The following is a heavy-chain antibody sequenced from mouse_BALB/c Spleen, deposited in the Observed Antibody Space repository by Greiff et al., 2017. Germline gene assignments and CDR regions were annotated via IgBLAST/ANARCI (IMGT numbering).Heavy chain of an antibody. D-gene: IGHD2-1*01. CDR1: GFDFSRYW. Sequence: DVMLVESGGGLVQPGGSLKLSCAASGFDFSRYWMSWVRQAPGKGLEWIGEINPDSSTINYTPSLKDKFIISRDNAKNTLYLQMSKVRSEDTALYYCARPGYGNPSWFAYWGQGTLVTVSA. CDR2: INPDSSTI. J-gene: IGHJ3*01. CDR3: ARPGYGNPSWFAY. V-gene: IGHV4-1*02.